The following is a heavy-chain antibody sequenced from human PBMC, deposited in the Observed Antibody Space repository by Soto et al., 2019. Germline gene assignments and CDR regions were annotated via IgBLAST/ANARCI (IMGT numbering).Heavy chain of an antibody. Sequence: QVQLVESGGGVVQPGRSLRLSCAASGFTFSSYAMHWVRQAPGKGLEWVAVISYDGSNKYYADSVKGRFTISRDNSKNMLYLQMNSLRAEDTAVYYCARDEGGIAQPGPASLDYWGQGTLVTVSS. V-gene: IGHV3-30-3*01. J-gene: IGHJ4*02. D-gene: IGHD6-13*01. CDR2: ISYDGSNK. CDR3: ARDEGGIAQPGPASLDY. CDR1: GFTFSSYA.